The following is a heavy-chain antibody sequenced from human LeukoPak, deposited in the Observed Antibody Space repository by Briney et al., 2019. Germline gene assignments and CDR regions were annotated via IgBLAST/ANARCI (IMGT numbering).Heavy chain of an antibody. CDR2: INSDGSST. Sequence: GESLRLSCAASGFTFSSYCMHWVRQAPGKGLVWVSRINSDGSSTSYADSVKGRFTISRDNAKNTLYLQMNSLRAEDTAVYYCARVGILTGYHYYYYYYYMDVWGKGTTVTISS. CDR3: ARVGILTGYHYYYYYYYMDV. CDR1: GFTFSSYC. V-gene: IGHV3-74*01. D-gene: IGHD3-9*01. J-gene: IGHJ6*03.